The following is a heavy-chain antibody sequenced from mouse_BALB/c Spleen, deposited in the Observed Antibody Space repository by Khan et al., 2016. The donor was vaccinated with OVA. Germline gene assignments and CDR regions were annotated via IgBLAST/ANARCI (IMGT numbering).Heavy chain of an antibody. V-gene: IGHV5-9-3*01. J-gene: IGHJ3*01. CDR1: GFTFSNYA. Sequence: EVELVESGGGLVKPGGSLKLSCAASGFTFSNYAMSWVRQTPEKRLEWVATISSGGSYTYYPDSVKGRFTISRDNAKHTLYLQMSSLRSEDTAIYYCAREVVTTVVATPFAYWGQGTLVTVSA. CDR3: AREVVTTVVATPFAY. CDR2: ISSGGSYT. D-gene: IGHD1-1*01.